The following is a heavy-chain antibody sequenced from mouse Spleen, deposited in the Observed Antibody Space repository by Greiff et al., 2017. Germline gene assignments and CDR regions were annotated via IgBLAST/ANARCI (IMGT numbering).Heavy chain of an antibody. V-gene: IGHV1-52*01. D-gene: IGHD1-1*01. CDR3: ARTGYYDGSTAWFAY. CDR2: IDPSDSET. CDR1: GYTFTSYW. J-gene: IGHJ3*01. Sequence: VQLQQPGAELVRPGSSVKLSCKASGYTFTSYWMHWVKQRPIQGLEWIGNIDPSDSETHYNQKFKDKATLTVDKSSSTAYMQLSSLTSEDSAVYYCARTGYYDGSTAWFAYWGQGTLVTVSA.